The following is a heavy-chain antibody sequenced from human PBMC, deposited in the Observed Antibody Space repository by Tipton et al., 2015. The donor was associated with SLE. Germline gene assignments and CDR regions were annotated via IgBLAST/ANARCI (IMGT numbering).Heavy chain of an antibody. V-gene: IGHV4-31*03. CDR1: GASISSGGYY. CDR3: ATMGDRWYLHL. CDR2: IYHSGNT. Sequence: TLSLTCTVSGASISSGGYYWSWIRQHPGKGLEYIRYIYHSGNTYYNPSLRSRVRISVDTSVNQFSLDLSSVTAADTAVYYCATMGDRWYLHLWGKGTTVTVSS. J-gene: IGHJ6*04. D-gene: IGHD6-13*01.